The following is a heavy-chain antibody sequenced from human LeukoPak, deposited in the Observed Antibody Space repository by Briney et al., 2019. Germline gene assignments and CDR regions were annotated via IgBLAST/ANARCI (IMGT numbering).Heavy chain of an antibody. Sequence: GASVKVSCKASGYTFTSYGISWVRQAPGQGLEWMGWISAYNGNTNCAQKLQGRVTMTTDTSTSTAYMELRSLRSDDTAVYYCARVPALWFGELSAVYYGMDVWGQGTTVTVSS. CDR1: GYTFTSYG. D-gene: IGHD3-10*01. CDR2: ISAYNGNT. CDR3: ARVPALWFGELSAVYYGMDV. V-gene: IGHV1-18*01. J-gene: IGHJ6*02.